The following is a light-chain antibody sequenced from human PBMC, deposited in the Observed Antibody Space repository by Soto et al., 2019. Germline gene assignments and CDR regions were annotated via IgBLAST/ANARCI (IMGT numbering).Light chain of an antibody. J-gene: IGLJ1*01. CDR2: DVT. CDR1: SSDVGAYNY. Sequence: QSALTQPRSVSGSPGQSVTISCTGTSSDVGAYNYVSWYQQHPGKAPKLMIYDVTKRPSGVPDRFSGSKSGSTASLTISGLQTEDDAEYYCCSFAGSYTYVFGTGTKMTVL. CDR3: CSFAGSYTYV. V-gene: IGLV2-11*01.